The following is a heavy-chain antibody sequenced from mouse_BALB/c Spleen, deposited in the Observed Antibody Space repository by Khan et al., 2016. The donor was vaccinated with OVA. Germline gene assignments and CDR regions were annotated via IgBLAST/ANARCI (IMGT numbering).Heavy chain of an antibody. J-gene: IGHJ4*01. V-gene: IGHV2-6-1*01. Sequence: QMQLEESGPGLVAPSQSLSITCTISGFSLTSYGIHWVRQPPGKGLEWLVVIWSDGSTTYNSTLKSRLSITKDNSKSQVFLKMNSLQTDDTAMYYRARQPYYHYYALDYWGQGTSVTVSS. CDR2: IWSDGST. CDR1: GFSLTSYG. D-gene: IGHD2-10*01. CDR3: ARQPYYHYYALDY.